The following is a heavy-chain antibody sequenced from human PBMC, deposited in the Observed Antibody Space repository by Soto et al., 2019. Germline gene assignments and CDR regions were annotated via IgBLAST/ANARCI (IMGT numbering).Heavy chain of an antibody. Sequence: EVQLVESGGGLVQPGGSLRLSCAASGFTVSSNYMSWVRRAPGKGLEWVSVIYSGGSTYYAHSVKGRFTISRDNSKNTLYLQMNSLRAEDTAVYYSARDQVGSHRSDYWGQGTLVPVSS. D-gene: IGHD6-13*01. CDR2: IYSGGST. CDR1: GFTVSSNY. J-gene: IGHJ4*02. CDR3: ARDQVGSHRSDY. V-gene: IGHV3-66*01.